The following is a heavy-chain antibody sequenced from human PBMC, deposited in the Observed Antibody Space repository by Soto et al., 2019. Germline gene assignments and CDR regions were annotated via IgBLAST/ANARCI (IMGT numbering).Heavy chain of an antibody. CDR3: AAGELRLGELSFIDY. D-gene: IGHD3-16*02. Sequence: GESLKISCKGSGYSFTSYWIGWVRQMPGKGLEWMGIIYPGDSDTRYSPSFQGQVTISADKSISTAYLQWSSLKASDTAMYYCAAGELRLGELSFIDYWGQGTLVTVSS. CDR2: IYPGDSDT. CDR1: GYSFTSYW. J-gene: IGHJ4*02. V-gene: IGHV5-51*01.